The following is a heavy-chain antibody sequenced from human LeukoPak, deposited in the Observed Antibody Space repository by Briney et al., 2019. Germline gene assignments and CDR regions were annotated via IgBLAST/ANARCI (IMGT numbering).Heavy chain of an antibody. Sequence: SETLSLTCTVSGGSISSGSYYWSWIQQPAGKGLEWIGRIYTSGSTNYNPSLKSRVTISVDTSKNQFSLKLSSVTAADTAVYYCARDDYYGSGSYYPYWYFDLWGRGTLVTVSS. CDR2: IYTSGST. J-gene: IGHJ2*01. V-gene: IGHV4-61*02. CDR1: GGSISSGSYY. D-gene: IGHD3-10*01. CDR3: ARDDYYGSGSYYPYWYFDL.